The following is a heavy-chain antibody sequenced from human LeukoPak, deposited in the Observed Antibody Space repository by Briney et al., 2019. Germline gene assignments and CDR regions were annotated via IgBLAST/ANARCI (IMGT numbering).Heavy chain of an antibody. V-gene: IGHV4-4*02. J-gene: IGHJ4*02. D-gene: IGHD2-8*01. CDR1: GFTFSSYL. Sequence: GSLRLSCAASGFTFSSYLMSWVRQAPGKWLEWIGEISLTGLTHYNPSLESRVTVSLDKSKNQLSLNLTSVTAADTAVYYCSRENGASSPFGYWGQGTLVTVLS. CDR2: ISLTGLT. CDR3: SRENGASSPFGY.